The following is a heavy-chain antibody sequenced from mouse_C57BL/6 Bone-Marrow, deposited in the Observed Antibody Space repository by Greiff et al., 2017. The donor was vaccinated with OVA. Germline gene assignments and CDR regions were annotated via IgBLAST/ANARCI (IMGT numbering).Heavy chain of an antibody. CDR3: ARERTCRDVGYFDV. CDR1: GFTFSSYA. Sequence: EVKLVESGGGLVKPGGSLKLSCAASGFTFSSYAMSWVRQTPEKRLEWVATISDGGSYTYYPDNVKGRFTISRDNAKNNLYLQMSHLKSEDTAMYYCARERTCRDVGYFDVWGTGTTVTVSS. V-gene: IGHV5-4*01. CDR2: ISDGGSYT. J-gene: IGHJ1*03.